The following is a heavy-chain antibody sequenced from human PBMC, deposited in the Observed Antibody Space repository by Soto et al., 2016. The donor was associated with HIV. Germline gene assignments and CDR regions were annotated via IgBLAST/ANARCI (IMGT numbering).Heavy chain of an antibody. D-gene: IGHD3-16*01. CDR2: INPNSGAT. J-gene: IGHJ4*02. CDR1: GNTFTGYY. CDR3: VSYGY. V-gene: IGHV1-2*02. Sequence: QVQLVQSGAEVKKPGVSVKVSCKASGNTFTGYYMHWVRQAPGQGLEWMGWINPNSGATNYAQKFQGRVTMTGDTSISTAYMEVTSLRSDDTAVYYCVSYGYWGQGTLVTVSS.